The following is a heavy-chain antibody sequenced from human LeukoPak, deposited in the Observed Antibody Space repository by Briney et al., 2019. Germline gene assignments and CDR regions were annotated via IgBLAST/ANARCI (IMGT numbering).Heavy chain of an antibody. Sequence: PSETLSLTCTVSGASISGSPYYWGWIRQSPGKGLEWIGSFYDGGSIYYNPSLESRVIVSVGTSKNQFSLNTSSVTAADTAMYYCGRPYRVYGHFPFDYWGQGILVTVSS. J-gene: IGHJ4*02. D-gene: IGHD3-10*01. CDR1: GASISGSPYY. CDR2: FYDGGSI. CDR3: GRPYRVYGHFPFDY. V-gene: IGHV4-39*01.